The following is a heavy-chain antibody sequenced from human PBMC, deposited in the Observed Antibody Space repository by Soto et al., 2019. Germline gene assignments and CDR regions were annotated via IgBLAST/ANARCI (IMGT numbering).Heavy chain of an antibody. CDR1: GGTINSFY. Sequence: EKLSRTYTVSGGTINSFYWSWIRQFPGKGLERIGYIYYSGSTYYNPSLKSRVTISVDTSKSQLYLKLNSVTAADPAVYYCARDRRFLVRDYGAFLGYGLAFWGQWPTVSGS. CDR3: ARDRRFLVRDYGAFLGYGLAF. CDR2: IYYSGST. D-gene: IGHD4-17*01. J-gene: IGHJ6*02. V-gene: IGHV4-59*01.